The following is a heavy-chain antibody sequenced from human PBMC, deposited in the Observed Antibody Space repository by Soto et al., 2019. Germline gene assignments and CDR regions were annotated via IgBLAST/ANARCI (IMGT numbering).Heavy chain of an antibody. CDR3: AKADVLMVYAANYDDYGMDV. D-gene: IGHD2-8*01. Sequence: EVQLLESGGGLVQPGGSLRLSCAASGFTFSSYAMSWVRQAPGKGLEWVSAISGSGGSTYYADSVKGRFTISRDNSKNTLYLQMNSLRAEDTAVYYCAKADVLMVYAANYDDYGMDVWGQGTTVTVSS. J-gene: IGHJ6*02. CDR2: ISGSGGST. V-gene: IGHV3-23*01. CDR1: GFTFSSYA.